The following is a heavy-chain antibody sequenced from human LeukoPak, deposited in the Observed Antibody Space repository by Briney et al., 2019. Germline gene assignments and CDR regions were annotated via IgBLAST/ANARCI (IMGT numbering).Heavy chain of an antibody. CDR3: AKDRTDTSGSESGFDS. V-gene: IGHV3-9*01. CDR2: TSWNSGFI. CDR1: GFTFNDYA. J-gene: IGHJ4*02. D-gene: IGHD3-3*01. Sequence: GGSLRLSCAASGFTFNDYAMHWVRQAPGKGLEWISGTSWNSGFIGYADSVKGRFTISRDNAKNSLYLQMHSLRSEDTALYYCAKDRTDTSGSESGFDSWGQGTLVTVSS.